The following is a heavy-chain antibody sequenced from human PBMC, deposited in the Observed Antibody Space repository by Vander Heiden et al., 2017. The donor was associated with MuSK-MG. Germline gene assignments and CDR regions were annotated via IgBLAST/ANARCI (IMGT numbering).Heavy chain of an antibody. Sequence: QVQLQESGPGLVKPSETLSPTCAVSGDSIANYYWSWIRQPPGKALEWIGYIYNSGKTGYNPSLRSRVTISADTSKNQFSLRLTSVTAADTAMYYCARGASCGSDCFWWFDPWGQGTLVTVSS. D-gene: IGHD2-21*02. CDR1: GDSIANYY. V-gene: IGHV4-59*01. CDR3: ARGASCGSDCFWWFDP. CDR2: IYNSGKT. J-gene: IGHJ5*02.